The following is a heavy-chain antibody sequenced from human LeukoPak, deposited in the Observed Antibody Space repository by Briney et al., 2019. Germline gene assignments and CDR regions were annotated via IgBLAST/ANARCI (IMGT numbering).Heavy chain of an antibody. V-gene: IGHV4-34*01. CDR3: ARHGQWLTGAFDI. CDR2: IHYSGST. CDR1: GGSFSGYH. D-gene: IGHD3-9*01. J-gene: IGHJ3*02. Sequence: SETLSLTCAVYGGSFSGYHWSWIRQPPGKGLDWIGSIHYSGSTYYNPSLKSRVTISVDRSKNQFSLKLRSVTAADTAVYYCARHGQWLTGAFDIWGQGTMVTVSS.